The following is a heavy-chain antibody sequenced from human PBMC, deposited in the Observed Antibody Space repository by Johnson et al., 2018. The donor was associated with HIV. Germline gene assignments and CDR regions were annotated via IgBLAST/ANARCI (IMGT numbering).Heavy chain of an antibody. D-gene: IGHD3-16*02. J-gene: IGHJ3*02. Sequence: QVQLVESGGGVVRPGRSLRLSCVVSGFTFSNYPMHWVRQAPGKGLEWVAVISFDGSNKYYADSVKGRFSISRDNAKNSLFLQMDSLRAEDTAVYFCARPPAYLYKAAFSIWGQGTMVTVSS. CDR1: GFTFSNYP. CDR3: ARPPAYLYKAAFSI. CDR2: ISFDGSNK. V-gene: IGHV3-30*04.